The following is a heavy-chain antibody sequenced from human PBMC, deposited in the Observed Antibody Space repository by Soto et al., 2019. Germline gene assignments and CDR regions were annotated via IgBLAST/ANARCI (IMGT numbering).Heavy chain of an antibody. J-gene: IGHJ5*02. D-gene: IGHD2-15*01. Sequence: PSETLSLTCTVSGDSISSSNYYWGWIRQPPGKGLEWIANIYYSGITYCNPSLKSRVAISVDKSKNQFSLKLSSVTAADTAVYYCARAHCSGGSCYSVQHWFDPWGQGTLVTVSS. CDR1: GDSISSSNYY. CDR2: IYYSGIT. CDR3: ARAHCSGGSCYSVQHWFDP. V-gene: IGHV4-39*07.